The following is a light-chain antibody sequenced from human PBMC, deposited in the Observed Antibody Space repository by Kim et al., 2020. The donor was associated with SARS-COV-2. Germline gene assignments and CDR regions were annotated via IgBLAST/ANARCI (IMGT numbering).Light chain of an antibody. J-gene: IGKJ1*01. CDR1: QTISGL. CDR3: QRYHSSSVT. Sequence: DIQMTQSPSTLSASVGDRVTITCRASQTISGLLAWYQQKPGKAPNLLIYKASSLETGVPSRFSGSGSGTEFTLTISSLQPDDFATYYCQRYHSSSVTFGQGTKVDIK. V-gene: IGKV1-5*03. CDR2: KAS.